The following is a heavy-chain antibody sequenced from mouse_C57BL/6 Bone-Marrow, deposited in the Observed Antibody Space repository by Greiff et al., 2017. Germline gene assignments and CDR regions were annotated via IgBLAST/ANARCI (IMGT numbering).Heavy chain of an antibody. Sequence: EVMLVESGPGLAKPSQTLSLTCSVTGYSITSDYWNWIRKFPGNKLEYMGYISYSGSTYSNPSPKSRISIPRDTSKNQYYLHLNSVTTEDTATYYCARYSYYYAMDYWGQGTSGTFSS. D-gene: IGHD1-1*01. CDR1: GYSITSDY. CDR3: ARYSYYYAMDY. V-gene: IGHV3-8*01. CDR2: ISYSGST. J-gene: IGHJ4*01.